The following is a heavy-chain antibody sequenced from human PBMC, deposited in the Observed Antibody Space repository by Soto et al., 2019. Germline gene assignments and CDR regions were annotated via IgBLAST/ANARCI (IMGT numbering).Heavy chain of an antibody. D-gene: IGHD3-10*01. CDR2: IIPILGIA. CDR3: AKHITMVRGVLRDAAFDI. CDR1: GGTFSSYT. V-gene: IGHV1-69*02. J-gene: IGHJ3*02. Sequence: QVQLVQSGAEVKKPGSSVKVSCKASGGTFSSYTISWVRQAPGQGLEWMGRIIPILGIANYAQKFQGRVTITANKSKSKAYMELSSLRSEDTDVYYCAKHITMVRGVLRDAAFDIWGQGTMVTVSS.